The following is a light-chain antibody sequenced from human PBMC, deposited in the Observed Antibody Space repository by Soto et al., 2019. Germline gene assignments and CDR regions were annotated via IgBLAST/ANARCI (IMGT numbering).Light chain of an antibody. CDR1: QSVSRY. Sequence: EVVLTQSPATLSLSPGERATLSCRASQSVSRYLAWYQQRPGQAPRLLIFDASNRATGIPARFSGSGSGTDFTHTISSLEPEDFAVYYCQQNNNWPLTFGGGTKVEI. V-gene: IGKV3-11*01. CDR3: QQNNNWPLT. CDR2: DAS. J-gene: IGKJ4*01.